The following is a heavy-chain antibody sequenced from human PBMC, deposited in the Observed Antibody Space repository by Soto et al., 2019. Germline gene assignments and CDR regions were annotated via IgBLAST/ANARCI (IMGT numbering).Heavy chain of an antibody. V-gene: IGHV3-7*05. CDR2: IKQDGSEK. Sequence: GGSLRLSCAASGFTFSSYWMSWVRQAPGKGLEWVANIKQDGSEKYYVDSVKGRFTISRDNAKNSLYLQMNSLRAEDTAVYYCARGPYHAVGASYYYGMDVWGQGTTVTVSS. CDR3: ARGPYHAVGASYYYGMDV. CDR1: GFTFSSYW. D-gene: IGHD3-10*01. J-gene: IGHJ6*02.